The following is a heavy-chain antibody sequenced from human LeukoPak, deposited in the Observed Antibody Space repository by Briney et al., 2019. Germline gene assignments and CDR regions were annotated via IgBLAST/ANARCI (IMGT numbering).Heavy chain of an antibody. V-gene: IGHV3-21*03. D-gene: IGHD4-17*01. CDR1: GFTFSSYS. CDR2: ISSSSSYI. J-gene: IGHJ4*02. CDR3: ARDTVTTGASDY. Sequence: PGGSLRLSCAASGFTFSSYSMNWVRQAPGKGLEWLSSISSSSSYIYYADSVKGRFTISRDNAKNSLYLQTNSLRAEDTAVYYCARDTVTTGASDYWGQGTLVTVSS.